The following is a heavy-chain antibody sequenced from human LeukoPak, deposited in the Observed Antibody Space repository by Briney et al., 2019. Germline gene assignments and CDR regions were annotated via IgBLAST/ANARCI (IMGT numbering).Heavy chain of an antibody. V-gene: IGHV5-51*01. D-gene: IGHD2-2*03. CDR2: IYPGDSDT. J-gene: IGHJ5*02. CDR1: GYSFTSYW. Sequence: GESLKISCKGSGYSFTSYWIGWARPMPGKGLEWMGIIYPGDSDTRYSPSFQGQVTISADKSISTAYLQWSSLKASDTAMYYCARRIGYCSSTSCYYWFDPWGQGTLVTVSS. CDR3: ARRIGYCSSTSCYYWFDP.